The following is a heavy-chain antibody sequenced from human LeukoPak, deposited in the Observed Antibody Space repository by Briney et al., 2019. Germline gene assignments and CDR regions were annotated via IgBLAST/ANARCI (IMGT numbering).Heavy chain of an antibody. CDR3: AKDLVGATPEGAAFDI. J-gene: IGHJ3*02. Sequence: GGSLRLSCAASGFTFSSYAMSWVRQAPGKGLEWVSAISGSGGSTYYADSVKGRFTISRGNSKNTLYLQMNSLRAEDTAVYYCAKDLVGATPEGAAFDIWGQGTMVTVSS. V-gene: IGHV3-23*01. CDR1: GFTFSSYA. D-gene: IGHD1-26*01. CDR2: ISGSGGST.